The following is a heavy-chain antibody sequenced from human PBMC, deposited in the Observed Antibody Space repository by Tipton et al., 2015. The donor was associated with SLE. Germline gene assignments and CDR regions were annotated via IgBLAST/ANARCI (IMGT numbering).Heavy chain of an antibody. J-gene: IGHJ4*02. D-gene: IGHD3-22*01. CDR2: IYHSGST. CDR1: GGSISSYY. Sequence: TLSLTCTVSGGSISSYYWSWIRQPPGKGLEWIGYIYHSGSTYYNPSLKSRVTISVDRSKNQFSLKLSSVTAADTAVYYCARDPNYDSSGYMPLDYWGQGTLVTVSS. CDR3: ARDPNYDSSGYMPLDY. V-gene: IGHV4-59*12.